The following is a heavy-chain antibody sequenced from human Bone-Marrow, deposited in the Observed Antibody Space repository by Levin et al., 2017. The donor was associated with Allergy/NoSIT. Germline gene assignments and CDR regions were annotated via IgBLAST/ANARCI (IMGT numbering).Heavy chain of an antibody. V-gene: IGHV4-38-2*02. CDR1: SSSITGDHY. CDR2: IYHTGTS. J-gene: IGHJ4*02. D-gene: IGHD2-15*01. Sequence: SQTLSLTCVISSSSITGDHYWAWVRQPPGKGLEWIGSIYHTGTSYYNPSLKSRVTISVDTSNNRFSVKLTSVTAADTAVYYCTREAVVAAAPHYFDSWGQGILVSVSS. CDR3: TREAVVAAAPHYFDS.